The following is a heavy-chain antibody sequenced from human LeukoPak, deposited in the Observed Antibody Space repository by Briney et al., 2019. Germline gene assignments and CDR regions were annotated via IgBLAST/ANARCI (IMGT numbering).Heavy chain of an antibody. CDR1: GGSISSYY. D-gene: IGHD6-19*01. CDR2: IYYSGST. V-gene: IGHV4-59*01. Sequence: SETLSLTCTVSGGSISSYYWSWIRQPPGKGLEWIGYIYYSGSTNYNPSLKSRVTISVDTSKNQFSLKLSSVTAADTAVYYCARARSSGWYLFDYWGQGTLVTVSS. CDR3: ARARSSGWYLFDY. J-gene: IGHJ4*02.